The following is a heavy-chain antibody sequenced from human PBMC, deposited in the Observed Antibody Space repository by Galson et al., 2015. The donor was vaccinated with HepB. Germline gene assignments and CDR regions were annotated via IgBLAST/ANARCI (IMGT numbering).Heavy chain of an antibody. Sequence: SVKVSCKVSGYTLTELSIHWVRLPPGEGLEWVGGFNPENGETIYAQKFRGRVTMTEDTSKDTAYMELSSLRSEDTAVFYCTTGLDRYFDYWGQGTLVTVSS. J-gene: IGHJ4*02. D-gene: IGHD1-1*01. CDR1: GYTLTELS. CDR3: TTGLDRYFDY. CDR2: FNPENGET. V-gene: IGHV1-24*01.